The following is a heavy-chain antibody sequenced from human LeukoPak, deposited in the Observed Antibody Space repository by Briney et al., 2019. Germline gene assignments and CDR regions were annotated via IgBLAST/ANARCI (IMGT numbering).Heavy chain of an antibody. D-gene: IGHD4-23*01. Sequence: SGPTLVNPTQTPTLTCTFSGFSVSTSGVGVGWIRQPPGKALEWLALIYWDDEKRYSPSLKSRLTITKDTSKNQVVLTMTNMDPVDTGTYYCAHGGNGFDYWGQGTLVTVSS. J-gene: IGHJ4*02. V-gene: IGHV2-5*02. CDR3: AHGGNGFDY. CDR2: IYWDDEK. CDR1: GFSVSTSGVG.